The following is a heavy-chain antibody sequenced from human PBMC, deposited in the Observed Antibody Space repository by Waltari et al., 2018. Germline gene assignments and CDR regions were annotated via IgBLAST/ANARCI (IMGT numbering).Heavy chain of an antibody. D-gene: IGHD6-6*01. Sequence: QVQLQQWGAGLLKPSETLSLTCAVYGGSFSGYYWSWIRQPPGKGLEWIGEINHSGSTNHNPSLKSRFTISVDTSKNHFSLKLSSVTAADTAVYYCARLGIAARPGYYYYGMDVWGQGTTVTVSS. CDR1: GGSFSGYY. CDR2: INHSGST. J-gene: IGHJ6*02. V-gene: IGHV4-34*01. CDR3: ARLGIAARPGYYYYGMDV.